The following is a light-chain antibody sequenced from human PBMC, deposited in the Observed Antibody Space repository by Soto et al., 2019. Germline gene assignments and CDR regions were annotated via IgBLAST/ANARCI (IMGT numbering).Light chain of an antibody. CDR3: QQRSNWAWT. CDR1: QSVSSY. J-gene: IGKJ1*01. CDR2: DAS. V-gene: IGKV3-11*01. Sequence: EIVLTQSPATLSLSPGERATLSCRASQSVSSYLAWYQQKLGQAPRLLIYDASERATGIPARFSGSGSGTDFTLTISSLEPEDFAVYYCQQRSNWAWTFGEGSKVEIK.